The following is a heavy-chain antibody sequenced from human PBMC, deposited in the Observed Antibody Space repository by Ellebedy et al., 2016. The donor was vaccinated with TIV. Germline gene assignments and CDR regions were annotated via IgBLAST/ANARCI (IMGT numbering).Heavy chain of an antibody. V-gene: IGHV3-23*01. Sequence: GESLKISCAASGFKYRRSAVSWVRQAPGKGLEWVSTISGNGGSTFYADSVQGRFTISRDKSKKIVYLQMDSLRADDTAVYYCSKGDNTWEYYFDFWGQGTLVTVSS. CDR2: ISGNGGST. CDR3: SKGDNTWEYYFDF. CDR1: GFKYRRSA. D-gene: IGHD2/OR15-2a*01. J-gene: IGHJ4*02.